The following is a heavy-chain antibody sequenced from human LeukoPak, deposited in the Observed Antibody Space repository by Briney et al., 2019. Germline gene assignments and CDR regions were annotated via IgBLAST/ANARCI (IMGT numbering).Heavy chain of an antibody. J-gene: IGHJ4*02. Sequence: PGGSLRLSCVASGFTFRNYWMIWVRQAPGKGLEWVANIKQYGSEKYYVDSVKGRFTISRDNTKNSLYVQMNSLRAEDTAVYYCARAKAETSGSIDYWGQGALVTVSS. CDR3: ARAKAETSGSIDY. CDR2: IKQYGSEK. CDR1: GFTFRNYW. D-gene: IGHD3-22*01. V-gene: IGHV3-7*01.